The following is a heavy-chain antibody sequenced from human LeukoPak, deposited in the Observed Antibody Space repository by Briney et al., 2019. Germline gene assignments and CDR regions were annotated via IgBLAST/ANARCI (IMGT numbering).Heavy chain of an antibody. J-gene: IGHJ4*02. CDR3: ASFNWQQLVFDY. CDR2: INHSGST. V-gene: IGHV4-34*01. Sequence: SETLSLTCAVYGGSFSGYYWSWIRQPPGKGLEWIGEINHSGSTNYNPSLKSRVTISVDTSKNQFSLKLSSVTAADTAVYYCASFNWQQLVFDYWGQGTLVTVSS. D-gene: IGHD6-13*01. CDR1: GGSFSGYY.